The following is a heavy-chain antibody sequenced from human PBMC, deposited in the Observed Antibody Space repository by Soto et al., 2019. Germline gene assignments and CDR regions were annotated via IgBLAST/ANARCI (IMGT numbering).Heavy chain of an antibody. CDR3: ATYFNDLNGSGRYYKISY. CDR1: GGSISRGGYY. CDR2: IYYSGST. V-gene: IGHV4-31*03. D-gene: IGHD3-10*01. Sequence: QVQLQESGPGLVKPSQTLSLSCTVSGGSISRGGYYWSWIRQHPGKGLEWIGFIYYSGSTYYNPSLNSRVSISVDTLKNQFSLKLSSVTAADTAVYYCATYFNDLNGSGRYYKISYWGQGTLVTVSS. J-gene: IGHJ4*02.